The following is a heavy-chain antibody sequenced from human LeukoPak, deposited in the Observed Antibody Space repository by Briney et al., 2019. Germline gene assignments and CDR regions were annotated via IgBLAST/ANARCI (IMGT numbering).Heavy chain of an antibody. CDR3: ARDTAGNDY. J-gene: IGHJ4*02. D-gene: IGHD6-13*01. CDR1: GFTFSSYW. V-gene: IGHV3-7*03. CDR2: IKQDGSEK. Sequence: GGSLRLSCAASGFTFSSYWMGWVRQAPGKGLEWVANIKQDGSEKYYVDSVKGRFTISRDNAKNSLYLQMNSLRAEGTAIYYCARDTAGNDYWGQGTLVTVSS.